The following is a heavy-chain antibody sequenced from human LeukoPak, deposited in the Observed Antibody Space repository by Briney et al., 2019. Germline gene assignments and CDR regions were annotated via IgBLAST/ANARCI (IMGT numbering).Heavy chain of an antibody. J-gene: IGHJ4*02. Sequence: ASVKVSCKVSGYTLTELSMHWVRQAPGKGLEWMGGFDPEDGETIYAQKFQGRVTMTEDTSTDTAYMELSSLRSEDTAVYYCATSVLMVYATDLDYWGQGTLVTVSS. CDR1: GYTLTELS. V-gene: IGHV1-24*01. CDR2: FDPEDGET. D-gene: IGHD2-8*01. CDR3: ATSVLMVYATDLDY.